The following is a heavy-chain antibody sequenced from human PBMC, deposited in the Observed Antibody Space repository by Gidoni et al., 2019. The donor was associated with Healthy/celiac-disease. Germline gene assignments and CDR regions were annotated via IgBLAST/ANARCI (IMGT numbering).Heavy chain of an antibody. CDR3: AKSFAGVADTWLDY. J-gene: IGHJ4*02. CDR2: ISGSGGST. CDR1: GVPFSSYA. V-gene: IGHV3-23*01. Sequence: EVQLLESGGGLVQPGGSLRLSCAASGVPFSSYAMSWVRQAPGKGLEWVSAISGSGGSTYYADSVKGRVTISRDNSKNTLYLQMNSLRAEDTAVYYCAKSFAGVADTWLDYWGQGTLVTVSS. D-gene: IGHD2-15*01.